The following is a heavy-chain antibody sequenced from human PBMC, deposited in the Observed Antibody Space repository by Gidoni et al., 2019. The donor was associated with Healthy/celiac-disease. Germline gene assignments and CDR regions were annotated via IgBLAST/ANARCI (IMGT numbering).Heavy chain of an antibody. Sequence: QVQLQESGPGLVKPSQTLSLPCPVSGGPTSSGGYSWSWIRQPPGKGLEWLGYIYYSGSTYYNPSLKSRVTRSVDTSKNQFSLKLSSVTAADTAVYYCARAYGSGRGWFDPWGQGTLVTVSS. J-gene: IGHJ5*02. CDR2: IYYSGST. CDR3: ARAYGSGRGWFDP. V-gene: IGHV4-30-4*07. CDR1: GGPTSSGGYS. D-gene: IGHD3-10*01.